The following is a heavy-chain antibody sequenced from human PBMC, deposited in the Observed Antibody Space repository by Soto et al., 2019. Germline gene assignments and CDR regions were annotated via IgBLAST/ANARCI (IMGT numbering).Heavy chain of an antibody. CDR2: ISSSSSTI. D-gene: IGHD2-2*01. J-gene: IGHJ5*02. V-gene: IGHV3-48*01. Sequence: GGSLRLSCAASGFTFSSYSMNWVRQAPGKGLEWVSYISSSSSTIYYADSVKGRFTISRDNAKNSLYLQMNSLRAEDTAVYYCASLSAVGWFDPWGQGTLVTVSS. CDR3: ASLSAVGWFDP. CDR1: GFTFSSYS.